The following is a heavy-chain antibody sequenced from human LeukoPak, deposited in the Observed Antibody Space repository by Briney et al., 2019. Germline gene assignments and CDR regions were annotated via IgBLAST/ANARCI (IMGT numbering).Heavy chain of an antibody. D-gene: IGHD3-16*01. J-gene: IGHJ5*02. V-gene: IGHV3-7*01. CDR3: ARDTFGGVPYYWFDP. CDR2: IKQDGSEK. Sequence: GGSLRLSCAASGFTFSTYWMSWVRQAPGKGLEWVANIKQDGSEKYCVDSVKGRFTISRDNAKNSLYLQMNSLRSEDTAVYYCARDTFGGVPYYWFDPWGQGNLVTVSS. CDR1: GFTFSTYW.